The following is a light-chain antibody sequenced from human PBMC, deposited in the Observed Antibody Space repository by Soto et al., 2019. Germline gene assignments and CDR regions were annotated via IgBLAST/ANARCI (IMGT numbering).Light chain of an antibody. CDR1: QSVSTY. Sequence: IVLTPSPGTLSLSPGERSTISCRASQSVSTYLAWYQQKPGQAPRLLIYGASNRATGIPDSFSGCGSGTDFTLTISSLEHEDFAVYYCQQRSNWPPFTFGQGTRREIK. V-gene: IGKV3-11*01. CDR3: QQRSNWPPFT. CDR2: GAS. J-gene: IGKJ5*01.